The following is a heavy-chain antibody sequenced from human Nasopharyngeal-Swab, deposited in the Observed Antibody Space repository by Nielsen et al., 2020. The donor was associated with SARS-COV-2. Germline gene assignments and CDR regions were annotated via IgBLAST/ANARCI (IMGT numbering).Heavy chain of an antibody. Sequence: GESLKISCKGSGYSFTSYWISWVRQMPGKGLEWMGRIDLSDSYTNYSPSFQGHVTISADKSISTAYLQWSSLKASDTAMYYCARQMDYYGSGSPPGYWGQGTLVTVSS. CDR2: IDLSDSYT. V-gene: IGHV5-10-1*01. CDR1: GYSFTSYW. CDR3: ARQMDYYGSGSPPGY. D-gene: IGHD3-10*01. J-gene: IGHJ4*02.